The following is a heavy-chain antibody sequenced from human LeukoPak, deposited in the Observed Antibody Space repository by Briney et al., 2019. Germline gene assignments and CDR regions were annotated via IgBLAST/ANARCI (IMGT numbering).Heavy chain of an antibody. Sequence: GGSLRLSCAASGFTFNKHGMHWVRQAPGKGLEWVAVISNDGSHKNDADSVKGRFTISRDNSKNTLYPQMNSLRVEDTAVYYCTKEGSSSSWYYYGLDVWGQGTTVTVSS. D-gene: IGHD6-6*01. CDR1: GFTFNKHG. CDR3: TKEGSSSSWYYYGLDV. J-gene: IGHJ6*02. CDR2: ISNDGSHK. V-gene: IGHV3-30*18.